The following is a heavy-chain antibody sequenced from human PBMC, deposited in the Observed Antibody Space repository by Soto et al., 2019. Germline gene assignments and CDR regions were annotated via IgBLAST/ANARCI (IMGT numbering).Heavy chain of an antibody. D-gene: IGHD5-18*01. CDR3: ARAGSTAMSMHDY. Sequence: ASVKVSCKASGGTFSGYAISWVRQAPGQGLEWMGGIIPIFGTANYAQKFQGRVTITADESTSTAYMELSSLRSEDTAVYYCARAGSTAMSMHDYWGQGTLVTVSS. V-gene: IGHV1-69*13. CDR1: GGTFSGYA. J-gene: IGHJ4*02. CDR2: IIPIFGTA.